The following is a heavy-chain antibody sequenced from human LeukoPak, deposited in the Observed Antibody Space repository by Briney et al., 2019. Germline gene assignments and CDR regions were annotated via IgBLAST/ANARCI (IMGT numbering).Heavy chain of an antibody. CDR2: IYTSGST. CDR3: ARTSGYDSTPWFDP. D-gene: IGHD5-12*01. Sequence: PSETLSLTCTVSGGSISSYYWSWIRQPAGKGLEWIGRIYTSGSTNYNPSLKSRVTVSVDKSKNQFSLKLSSVTAADTAVYYCARTSGYDSTPWFDPWGQGTLVTVSS. J-gene: IGHJ5*02. CDR1: GGSISSYY. V-gene: IGHV4-4*07.